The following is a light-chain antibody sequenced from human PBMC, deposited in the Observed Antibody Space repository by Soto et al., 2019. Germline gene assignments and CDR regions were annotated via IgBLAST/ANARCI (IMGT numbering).Light chain of an antibody. Sequence: ELVMTQSPATLSVSPGERATLSCRASQSVSSNLAWYQQKPGQAPRLLIYGASTRATGIPARFSGSGSGTQFTLTVRSLEAEDFAVYYCHPYTISLQTFGQATNVHIK. CDR1: QSVSSN. CDR2: GAS. CDR3: HPYTISLQT. J-gene: IGKJ1*01. V-gene: IGKV3-15*01.